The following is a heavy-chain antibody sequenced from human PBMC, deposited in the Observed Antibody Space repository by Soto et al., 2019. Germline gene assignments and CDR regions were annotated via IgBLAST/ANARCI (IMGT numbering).Heavy chain of an antibody. J-gene: IGHJ5*02. D-gene: IGHD3-10*01. CDR3: AREKDGSGSYYSLNWFDP. Sequence: QVQLQESGPGLVKPSETLSLTCTVSGGSISSYYWSWIRQPPGKGLEWIGYIYYSGSTNYNPSLKSRVTISVDTSKNQFSLKLSSVTAADTAVYYCAREKDGSGSYYSLNWFDPWGQGTLVTVSS. CDR1: GGSISSYY. CDR2: IYYSGST. V-gene: IGHV4-59*01.